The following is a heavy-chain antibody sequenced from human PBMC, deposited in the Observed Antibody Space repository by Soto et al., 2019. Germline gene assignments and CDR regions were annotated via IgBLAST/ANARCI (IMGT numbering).Heavy chain of an antibody. Sequence: GGSLRLSCAASGFTFSSYAMSWVRQAPGKGLEWVSAISGSGGSTYYADSVKGRFTISRDNSKNTLYLQMNSLRAEDRAVYYCAKWNYDILTGYCLDYYYYGMDVWGQGTTVTVSS. CDR2: ISGSGGST. CDR1: GFTFSSYA. V-gene: IGHV3-23*01. J-gene: IGHJ6*02. D-gene: IGHD3-9*01. CDR3: AKWNYDILTGYCLDYYYYGMDV.